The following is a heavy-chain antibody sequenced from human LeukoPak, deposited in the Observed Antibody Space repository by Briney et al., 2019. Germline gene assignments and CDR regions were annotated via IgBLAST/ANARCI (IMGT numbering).Heavy chain of an antibody. CDR2: FDPEDGET. CDR1: GYTLTELS. D-gene: IGHD3-22*01. V-gene: IGHV1-24*01. Sequence: GASVKVSCKVSGYTLTELSMHWVRQAPGKGLEWMGGFDPEDGETICAQKFQGRVTMTEDTSTDTAYMELSSLRSDDTAVYYCARDLTHRRNYDNSGYQIVPAFWGQGTLVTVSS. J-gene: IGHJ4*02. CDR3: ARDLTHRRNYDNSGYQIVPAF.